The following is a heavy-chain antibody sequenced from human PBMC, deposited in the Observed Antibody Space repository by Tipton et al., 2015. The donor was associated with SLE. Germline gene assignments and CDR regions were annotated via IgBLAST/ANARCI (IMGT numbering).Heavy chain of an antibody. CDR2: IYSSGST. J-gene: IGHJ6*02. Sequence: TLSLTCTVSGGSISISPYYWGWIRQPPGKGLEWIGRIYSSGSTNYSPSLKSRVTISVDTSKNQFSLKLSSVTAADTAVYYCARGEDYYNYGMDVWGQGTTVTVSS. V-gene: IGHV4-39*07. D-gene: IGHD3-16*01. CDR3: ARGEDYYNYGMDV. CDR1: GGSISISPYY.